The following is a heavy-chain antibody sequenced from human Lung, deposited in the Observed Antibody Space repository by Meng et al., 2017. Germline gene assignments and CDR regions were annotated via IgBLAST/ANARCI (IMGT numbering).Heavy chain of an antibody. CDR3: ARDEDISAAGKLFGDY. D-gene: IGHD6-25*01. Sequence: QVQLVEAGAEVKTPGASVTVSCKPSGYNCPAYYIHRVRRAPGQGLEWMGRINPKSGDTHYAQKFQARVTMTGATSISTAYMELSGLRSDDTAMYYCARDEDISAAGKLFGDYWGQGTLVTVSS. CDR1: GYNCPAYY. CDR2: INPKSGDT. V-gene: IGHV1-2*06. J-gene: IGHJ4*02.